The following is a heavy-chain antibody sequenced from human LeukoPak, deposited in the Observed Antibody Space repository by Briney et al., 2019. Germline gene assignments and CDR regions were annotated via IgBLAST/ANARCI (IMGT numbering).Heavy chain of an antibody. V-gene: IGHV3-21*01. D-gene: IGHD2-2*01. CDR3: ARGKVVPAAMGNWFDP. Sequence: GGSLLRSCAASGFTTSSYNMNWGGQAPRKRLEWVSSISSSSSYIYYADSVKGRLTISRDNDKNSLYLQMNSLRAEDTAVYYCARGKVVPAAMGNWFDPWGQGTLVTVSS. J-gene: IGHJ5*02. CDR1: GFTTSSYN. CDR2: ISSSSSYI.